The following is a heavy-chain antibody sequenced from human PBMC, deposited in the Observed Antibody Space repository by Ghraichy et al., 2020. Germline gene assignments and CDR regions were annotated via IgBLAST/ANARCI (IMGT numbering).Heavy chain of an antibody. Sequence: SETLSLTCTVSGGSISSSTDYWGWIRQPPGKGLEWIGSMYFGGSTHLNPSLKSRVTVSVDTSKNQFSLKLSSVTAADTAVYYCARHGDGYQTPKYFNGLEVWGQGTTVTVAS. CDR1: GGSISSSTDY. J-gene: IGHJ6*02. CDR3: ARHGDGYQTPKYFNGLEV. V-gene: IGHV4-39*01. D-gene: IGHD5-24*01. CDR2: MYFGGST.